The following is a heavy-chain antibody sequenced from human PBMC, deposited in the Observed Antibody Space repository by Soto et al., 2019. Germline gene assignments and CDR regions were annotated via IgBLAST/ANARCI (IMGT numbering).Heavy chain of an antibody. CDR3: ATFTGWYRSDGY. J-gene: IGHJ4*02. CDR1: GYTLTELS. D-gene: IGHD6-19*01. CDR2: FDPEDGET. V-gene: IGHV1-24*01. Sequence: GASVKVSCKVSGYTLTELSMHWVRQAPGKGLEWMGGFDPEDGETIYAQKFQGRVTMTEDTSTDTAYMELSSLRSEDTAVYYCATFTGWYRSDGYWGQGTLVTSPQ.